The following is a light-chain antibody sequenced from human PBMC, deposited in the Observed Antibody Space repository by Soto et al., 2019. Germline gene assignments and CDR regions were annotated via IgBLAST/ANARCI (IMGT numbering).Light chain of an antibody. V-gene: IGKV1-5*01. CDR2: DAS. CDR3: KSYGLAAATGR. CDR1: QTISSW. Sequence: DIQMTHSPSTLSGSVGDRVTITCRASQTISSWLAWYQQKPGKAPKLLIYDASSLRPGVPSRFSGSASGTHFIITIRRLQTEDVAMYYRKSYGLAAATGRFGKAHKVDSK. J-gene: IGKJ1*01.